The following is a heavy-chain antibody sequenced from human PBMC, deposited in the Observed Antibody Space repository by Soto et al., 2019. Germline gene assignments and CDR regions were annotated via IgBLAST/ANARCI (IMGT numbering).Heavy chain of an antibody. J-gene: IGHJ5*02. CDR1: GGSISSGGYY. Sequence: PSETLSLTCTVSGGSISSGGYYWSWIRRHPGKGLEWIGYIYYSGSTYYNPSLKSRVTISVDTSKNQFSLKPSSVTAADTAVYYCARVGGINWFDPWGQGTLVTVSS. V-gene: IGHV4-31*03. CDR2: IYYSGST. CDR3: ARVGGINWFDP. D-gene: IGHD3-16*01.